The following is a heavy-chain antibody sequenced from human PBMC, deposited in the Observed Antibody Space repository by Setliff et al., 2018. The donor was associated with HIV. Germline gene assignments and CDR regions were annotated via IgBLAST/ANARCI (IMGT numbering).Heavy chain of an antibody. D-gene: IGHD2-8*01. J-gene: IGHJ6*02. Sequence: GASVQVSCKASGYTFTSYAMNWVRHPPGQGLEWMGWISTNTGNPTYDQGFTGRFVFSLDTSVSTAYLQISSLKAEDTAVYYCAREGHGVRRTKQKSYYCYYGMDVWGQGTTVTVSS. CDR1: GYTFTSYA. CDR2: ISTNTGNP. CDR3: AREGHGVRRTKQKSYYCYYGMDV. V-gene: IGHV7-4-1*02.